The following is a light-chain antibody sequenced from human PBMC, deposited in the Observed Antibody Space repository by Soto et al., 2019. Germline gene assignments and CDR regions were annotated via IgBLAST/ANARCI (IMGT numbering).Light chain of an antibody. V-gene: IGKV1-5*03. CDR3: QHYNSYSDA. Sequence: DIQMTQSPSTLSGSVGDIVPITCRASQTISSCLAWYQQKHGRAHTPPIYKASNLKRGVPSRFSGSGSGTEFSLTISSLQPDDFATYYCQHYNSYSDAFGQGTKVEL. CDR2: KAS. J-gene: IGKJ1*01. CDR1: QTISSC.